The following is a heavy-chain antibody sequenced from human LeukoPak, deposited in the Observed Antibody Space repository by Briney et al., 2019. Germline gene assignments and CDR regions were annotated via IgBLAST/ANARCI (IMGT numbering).Heavy chain of an antibody. CDR3: ARLVTVDYYFDY. J-gene: IGHJ4*02. Sequence: SETLSLTCTVSGGSISSSSYYWGWIRQPPGKGLEWIGSIYYSGSTYYNPSLKSRVTISVDTSKNQFSLKLSSVTAADTAVYYCARLVTVDYYFDYWGQGTLVTDSS. CDR2: IYYSGST. V-gene: IGHV4-39*01. D-gene: IGHD5-18*01. CDR1: GGSISSSSYY.